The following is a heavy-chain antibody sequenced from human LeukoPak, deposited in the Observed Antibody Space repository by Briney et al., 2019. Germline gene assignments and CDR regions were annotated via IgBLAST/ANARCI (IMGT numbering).Heavy chain of an antibody. V-gene: IGHV3-21*01. Sequence: PGGSLRLSCAASGFTFSSYNMNWVRQAPGKGLEWVSSISSSSGYIYYADSVKGRFTISRDNAKNSLYLQMNSLRAEYTAVYYCARATHDYGDLFDYWGPGILVTVSS. J-gene: IGHJ4*02. CDR1: GFTFSSYN. CDR2: ISSSSGYI. D-gene: IGHD4-17*01. CDR3: ARATHDYGDLFDY.